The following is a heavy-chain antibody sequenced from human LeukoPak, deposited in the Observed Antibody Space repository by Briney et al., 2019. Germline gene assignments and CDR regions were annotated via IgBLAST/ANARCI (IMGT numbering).Heavy chain of an antibody. J-gene: IGHJ4*02. CDR3: ARGGSSGWYPVGY. CDR1: GGSISTYY. CDR2: INYSGRT. V-gene: IGHV4-59*08. D-gene: IGHD6-19*01. Sequence: SETLSLTCTVSGGSISTYYWSWLRQPPGKGLEWIAYINYSGRTNYNPSLKSRVTISVDTSKNQFSLKVSSVTAADTAVYYCARGGSSGWYPVGYWGQGTLVTVSS.